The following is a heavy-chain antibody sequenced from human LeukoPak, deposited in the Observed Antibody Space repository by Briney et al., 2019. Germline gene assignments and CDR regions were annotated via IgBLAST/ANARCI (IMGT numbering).Heavy chain of an antibody. V-gene: IGHV3-30*03. D-gene: IGHD5-18*01. Sequence: GGSLRLSCAASGFTFSSYGMHWVRQAPGKGLEWVAVISYDGSNKYYADSVKGRFTISRDNSKNTLYLQMNSLRAEDTAVYYCARCGYSYGYKYYMDVWGKGTTVTVSS. J-gene: IGHJ6*03. CDR1: GFTFSSYG. CDR2: ISYDGSNK. CDR3: ARCGYSYGYKYYMDV.